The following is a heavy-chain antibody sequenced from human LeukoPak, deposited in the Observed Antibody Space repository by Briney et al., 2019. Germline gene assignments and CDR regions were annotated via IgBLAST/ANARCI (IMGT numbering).Heavy chain of an antibody. J-gene: IGHJ3*02. CDR3: AKSLLTTATGTGRAFDI. CDR1: GFSFRDYP. CDR2: ISAGADFI. V-gene: IGHV3-23*01. D-gene: IGHD1-1*01. Sequence: GGSLRLSCEAAGFSFRDYPMGWVRRASGKRLEWVSGISAGADFIFYADPVKGRFTISRDNSKNTLYLQMNSLRAEDSAEYYCAKSLLTTATGTGRAFDIWGQGTMVTVSA.